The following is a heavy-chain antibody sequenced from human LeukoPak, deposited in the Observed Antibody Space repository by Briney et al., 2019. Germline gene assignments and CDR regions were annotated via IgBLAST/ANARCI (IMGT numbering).Heavy chain of an antibody. CDR3: ARGPIWHRKFDP. V-gene: IGHV4-34*01. CDR2: INHSGST. Sequence: SETLSLTCAVYGGSFSGYYWSWIRQPPGKGLEWIGEINHSGSTNYNPSLKSRVTISVDTSKNQLSLKLSSVTAADTAVYYCARGPIWHRKFDPWGQGTLVTVSS. D-gene: IGHD2-2*02. CDR1: GGSFSGYY. J-gene: IGHJ5*02.